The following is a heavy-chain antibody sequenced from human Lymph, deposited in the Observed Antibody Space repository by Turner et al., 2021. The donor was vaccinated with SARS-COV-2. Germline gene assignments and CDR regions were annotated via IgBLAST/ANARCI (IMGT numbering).Heavy chain of an antibody. CDR3: AKGVRGAMIVVVIPYFDY. D-gene: IGHD3-22*01. CDR2: IRGSGGDT. CDR1: GFTFSSYA. J-gene: IGHJ4*02. V-gene: IGHV3-23*01. Sequence: EVQLLESGGGLVQPGGPLRLSCAASGFTFSSYAMSWVRQAPGKGLEWVSAIRGSGGDTDYADTVKGRFTISRDNSKNTLYLQMNSLRAEDTAVYYCAKGVRGAMIVVVIPYFDYWGQGTLVTVSS.